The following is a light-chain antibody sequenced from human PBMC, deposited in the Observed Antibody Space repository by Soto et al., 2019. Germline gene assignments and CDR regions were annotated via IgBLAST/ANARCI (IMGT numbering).Light chain of an antibody. V-gene: IGKV1-8*01. CDR1: QGISSY. CDR2: AAS. Sequence: AIRMTQSPSSFSASTGDRVTITCRASQGISSYLAWYQQKPGKAPKLLIYAASTLQSGVPSRFSGSGSGTDFTLTISCLQSEDFAPYYCQQYYSYPVFGGGTKV. J-gene: IGKJ4*01. CDR3: QQYYSYPV.